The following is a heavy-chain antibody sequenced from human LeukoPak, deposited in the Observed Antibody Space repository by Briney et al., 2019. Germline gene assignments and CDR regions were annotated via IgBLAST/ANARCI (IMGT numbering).Heavy chain of an antibody. CDR1: GYTFTGYY. CDR2: INPNSGGT. D-gene: IGHD1-26*01. J-gene: IGHJ1*01. V-gene: IGHV1-2*02. CDR3: ARGKAGATAEYFQH. Sequence: ASVKVSCKASGYTFTGYYMHWVRQAPGQGLEWMGWINPNSGGTNYAQKFQGRVTMTRDTSISTAYMELSRLRSDDTAVYYCARGKAGATAEYFQHWGQGTLVTVSS.